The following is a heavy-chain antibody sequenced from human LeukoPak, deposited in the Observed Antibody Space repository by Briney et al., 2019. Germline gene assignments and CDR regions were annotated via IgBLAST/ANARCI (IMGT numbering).Heavy chain of an antibody. V-gene: IGHV4-39*07. J-gene: IGHJ5*02. CDR1: GGSMTSSSYY. CDR3: ARGPSGDFWTGCAGGAFDP. D-gene: IGHD3/OR15-3a*01. Sequence: SETLSLTCTVSGGSMTSSSYYWGWIRQPPGKGLEWIGSIYYSGSTYYHPSLKSRVTISVDTSNNEFSPKFSSVTTADTAVYYCARGPSGDFWTGCAGGAFDPWGQGTLVTVSS. CDR2: IYYSGST.